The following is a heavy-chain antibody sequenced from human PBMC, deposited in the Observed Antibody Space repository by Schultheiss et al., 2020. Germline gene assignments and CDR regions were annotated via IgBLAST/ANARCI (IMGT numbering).Heavy chain of an antibody. J-gene: IGHJ1*01. D-gene: IGHD6-19*01. Sequence: GESLKISCAAAGFTFTDYSMAWVRQAPGKGLEWVSYISSSGSTIYYADSVKGRFTISRDNAKNSLYLQMNSLRAEDTALYYCAKDSTSGWYRYFQHWGQGTLVTVSS. CDR3: AKDSTSGWYRYFQH. V-gene: IGHV3-11*01. CDR1: GFTFTDYS. CDR2: ISSSGSTI.